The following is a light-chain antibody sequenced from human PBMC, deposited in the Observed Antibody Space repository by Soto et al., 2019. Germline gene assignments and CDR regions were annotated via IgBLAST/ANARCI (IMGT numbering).Light chain of an antibody. J-gene: IGLJ1*01. CDR1: SSNIGSDY. Sequence: QSVLTQPPSASGTPGQRVTISCSGSSSNIGSDYVYWYQQFPGTAPKLLIYRNNQRPSGVPDRFSGPKSGTPASLAISGLRSEDEADYYCAAWDDSLSGYVFGTGTKVTVL. V-gene: IGLV1-47*01. CDR2: RNN. CDR3: AAWDDSLSGYV.